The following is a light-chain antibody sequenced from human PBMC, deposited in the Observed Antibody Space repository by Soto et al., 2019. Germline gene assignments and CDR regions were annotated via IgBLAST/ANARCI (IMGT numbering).Light chain of an antibody. CDR1: QSISNY. J-gene: IGKJ1*01. CDR2: KAS. CDR3: QHCDSYWT. Sequence: DIQLTQSPSTLFASVGDRVTITCRASQSISNYLAWYQQKPGKAPKVLIYKASSLESGVPSRFSGRRSGTEFTLTLSSLQPDDFATYYCQHCDSYWTFGQGTKVEIK. V-gene: IGKV1-5*03.